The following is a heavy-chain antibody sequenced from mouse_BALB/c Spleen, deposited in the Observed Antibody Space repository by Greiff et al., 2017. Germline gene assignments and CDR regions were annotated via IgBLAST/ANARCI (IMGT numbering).Heavy chain of an antibody. Sequence: LVESGPGLVAPSQSLSITCTVSGFSLTSYDISWIRQPPGKGLEWLGVIWTGGGTNYNSAFMSRLSISKDNSKSQDFLKMNSLQTDDTAIYYCVRSDGYYSFAYWGQGTLVTVSA. D-gene: IGHD2-3*01. CDR2: IWTGGGT. J-gene: IGHJ3*01. CDR1: GFSLTSYD. V-gene: IGHV2-9-2*01. CDR3: VRSDGYYSFAY.